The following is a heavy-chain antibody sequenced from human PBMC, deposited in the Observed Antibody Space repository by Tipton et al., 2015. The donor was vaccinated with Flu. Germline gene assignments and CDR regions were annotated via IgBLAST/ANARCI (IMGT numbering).Heavy chain of an antibody. V-gene: IGHV4-4*07. J-gene: IGHJ3*02. Sequence: TLSLTCAVSGGSISTSYWGWLRQPAGKGLEWIGRIPTSGSTNYNASLESRVTMSRDTSKNHFSLRLSSATAAGTGLYYCARDLRGYSGYTGGDAFDIWGQGIMVTVSS. CDR1: GGSISTSY. CDR2: IPTSGST. CDR3: ARDLRGYSGYTGGDAFDI. D-gene: IGHD5-12*01.